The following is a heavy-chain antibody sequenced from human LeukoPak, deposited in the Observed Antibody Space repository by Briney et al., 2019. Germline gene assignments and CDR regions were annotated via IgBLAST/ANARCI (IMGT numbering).Heavy chain of an antibody. CDR1: GGSISSSSYY. D-gene: IGHD6-13*01. CDR3: ARDGGIAAAGPPRLFDY. J-gene: IGHJ4*02. CDR2: IYYSGST. V-gene: IGHV4-39*07. Sequence: SETLSLTCTVSGGSISSSSYYWGWIRQPPGKGLEWIGSIYYSGSTYYNPSLKSRVTISVDTSKNQFSLKLSSVTAADTAVYYCARDGGIAAAGPPRLFDYWGQGTLVTVSS.